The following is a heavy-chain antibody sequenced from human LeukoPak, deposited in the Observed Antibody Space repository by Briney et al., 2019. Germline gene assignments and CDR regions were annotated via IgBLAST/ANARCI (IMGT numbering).Heavy chain of an antibody. D-gene: IGHD1-26*01. CDR3: ERNRHSGSYSGLDY. CDR1: GYTFTGYY. J-gene: IGHJ4*02. CDR2: INPNSGGT. V-gene: IGHV1-2*02. Sequence: ASVKVSCKASGYTFTGYYMHWVRQAPGQGLEWMGWINPNSGGTNYAQKFQGRVTMTRDTSISTAYMELSRLRSDDTAVYYCERNRHSGSYSGLDYWGQGTLVTVSS.